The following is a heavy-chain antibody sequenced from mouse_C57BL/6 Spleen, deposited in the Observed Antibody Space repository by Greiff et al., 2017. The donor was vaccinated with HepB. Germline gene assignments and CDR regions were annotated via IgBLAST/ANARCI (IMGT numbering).Heavy chain of an antibody. CDR2: IDPSDSYT. CDR3: ARYYGSRDFDV. J-gene: IGHJ1*03. D-gene: IGHD1-1*01. Sequence: QVQLKQPGAELVRPGTSVKLSCKASGYTFTSYWMHWVKQRPGQGLEWIGVIDPSDSYTNYNQKFKGKATLTVDTSSSTAYMQLSSLTSEDSAVYYCARYYGSRDFDVWGTGTTVTVSS. V-gene: IGHV1-59*01. CDR1: GYTFTSYW.